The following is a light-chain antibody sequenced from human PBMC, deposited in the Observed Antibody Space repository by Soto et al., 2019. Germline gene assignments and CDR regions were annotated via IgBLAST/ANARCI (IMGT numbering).Light chain of an antibody. V-gene: IGKV1-39*01. CDR3: QQSYITPST. CDR2: AAS. CDR1: QSISNY. J-gene: IGKJ3*01. Sequence: DIQMTQSPSSLSASVGDRVTITCRASQSISNYLNWYQQKPGKAPKLLIYAASSSQSEVPSRFSGSGSGTDFTLTISSLQPEDIATYYCQQSYITPSTFGPGTKVDIK.